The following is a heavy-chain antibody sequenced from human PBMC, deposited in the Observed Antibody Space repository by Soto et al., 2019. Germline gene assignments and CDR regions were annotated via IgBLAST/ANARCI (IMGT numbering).Heavy chain of an antibody. J-gene: IGHJ3*02. V-gene: IGHV1-2*02. CDR2: INPNSGGT. D-gene: IGHD5-18*01. CDR3: ASFAQLWSDDAVDI. CDR1: GYTFTGYY. Sequence: ASVKVSCKASGYTFTGYYMHWVRQAPGQGLEWMGWINPNSGGTNYAQKFQGRVTMTRDTSISTAYMELRRLRSDDTAVYYCASFAQLWSDDAVDIWGQGTIVTFSS.